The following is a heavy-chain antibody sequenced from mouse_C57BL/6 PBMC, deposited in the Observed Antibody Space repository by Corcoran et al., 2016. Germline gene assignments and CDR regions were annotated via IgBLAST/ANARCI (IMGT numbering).Heavy chain of an antibody. J-gene: IGHJ1*03. CDR1: GYTFTTYG. D-gene: IGHD2-3*01. V-gene: IGHV9-3*01. Sequence: QIQLVQSGPELKKPGETVKISCKASGYTFTTYGMSWAKQAPGKGLKWMGWINTYSGVPTYADDFKGRFAFSLETSASTAYLQINNLKNEDTATYFCARGDGYYVRWYFDVLGTGTTVTVSS. CDR3: ARGDGYYVRWYFDV. CDR2: INTYSGVP.